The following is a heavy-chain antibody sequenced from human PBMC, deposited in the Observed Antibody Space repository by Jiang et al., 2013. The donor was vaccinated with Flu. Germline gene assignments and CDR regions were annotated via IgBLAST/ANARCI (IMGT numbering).Heavy chain of an antibody. D-gene: IGHD4-17*01. CDR1: GYSISSGHY. CDR2: IYHSGST. V-gene: IGHV4-38-2*02. Sequence: LTCAVSGYSISSGHYWGWIRQPPGRGLEWIGNIYHSGSTSYNPSLQSRVTISLDTSKNQFSLKLNSVTAADTAVYFCARDSSSTVTPWFYFDLWGRGTLVTVSS. CDR3: ARDSSSTVTPWFYFDL. J-gene: IGHJ2*01.